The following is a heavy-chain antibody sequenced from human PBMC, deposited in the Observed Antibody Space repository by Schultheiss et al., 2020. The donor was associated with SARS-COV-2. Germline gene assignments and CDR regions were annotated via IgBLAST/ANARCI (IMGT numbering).Heavy chain of an antibody. V-gene: IGHV3-21*01. CDR2: ISSSSSYI. CDR3: AREAGDGYNPRRFDY. CDR1: GFTFSSYS. Sequence: GGSLRLSCAASGFTFSSYSMNWVRQAPGKGLEWVSSISSSSSYIYYADSVKGRFTISRDNAKNSLYLQMNSLRAEDTAVYYCAREAGDGYNPRRFDYLGQGTLVTVSS. J-gene: IGHJ4*02. D-gene: IGHD5-24*01.